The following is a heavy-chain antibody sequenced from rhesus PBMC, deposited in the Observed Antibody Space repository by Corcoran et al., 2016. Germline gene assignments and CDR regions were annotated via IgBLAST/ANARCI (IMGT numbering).Heavy chain of an antibody. D-gene: IGHD2-39*02. V-gene: IGHV4-173*01. J-gene: IGHJ5-1*01. CDR3: ARDCSGGVCHNFRFDV. CDR1: GGSFSSNY. Sequence: QLQLQESGPGLVRPSETLSLTCAVSGGSFSSNYWSWIRQPPGKGLDWIGRISGSGGYTDYYPSLKSRVTFSTDTSKNQFSLKVTSVTAADTAVYYCARDCSGGVCHNFRFDVWGPGVLVTVSS. CDR2: ISGSGGYT.